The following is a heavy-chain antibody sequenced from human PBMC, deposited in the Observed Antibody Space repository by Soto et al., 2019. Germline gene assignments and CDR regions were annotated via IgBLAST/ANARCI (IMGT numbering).Heavy chain of an antibody. D-gene: IGHD3-3*01. CDR1: GFMFKDFA. J-gene: IGHJ6*03. V-gene: IGHV3-23*01. CDR2: ISGSGGST. CDR3: AKGPDFWSGYYTYYYYYMDV. Sequence: PGGSLRLSCATSGFMFKDFAMHWVRQAPGKGLEWVSAISGSGGSTYYADSVKGRFTISRGNSKNTLYLQMNSLRAEDTAVYYCAKGPDFWSGYYTYYYYYMDVWGKGTTVTVSS.